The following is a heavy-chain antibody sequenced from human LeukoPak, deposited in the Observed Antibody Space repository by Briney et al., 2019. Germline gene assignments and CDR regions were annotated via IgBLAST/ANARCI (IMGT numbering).Heavy chain of an antibody. CDR3: AKDGGSYGYSGAYYYYYYYMDV. J-gene: IGHJ6*03. D-gene: IGHD5-18*01. CDR2: IRYDGSNK. Sequence: SGGSLRLSCAASGFTFSSYGMHWVRQAPGKGLEWVAFIRYDGSNKYYADSVKGRFTISRDNSKNTLYLQMNSLRAEDTAVYYCAKDGGSYGYSGAYYYYYYYMDVWGKGTTVTISS. V-gene: IGHV3-30*02. CDR1: GFTFSSYG.